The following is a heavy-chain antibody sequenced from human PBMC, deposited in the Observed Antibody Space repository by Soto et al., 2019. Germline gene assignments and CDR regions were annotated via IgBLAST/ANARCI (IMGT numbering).Heavy chain of an antibody. D-gene: IGHD1-1*01. CDR1: GFNVGAFA. CDR3: TRETIAGTTGHDS. Sequence: VGSLRLSCAASGFNVGAFAVNWVRQAPGKGLEWVAGISVSDVFIYYSDSVRGRFYISRDASENILYLQMNSLRVDDTALYYCTRETIAGTTGHDSWGPGTLVTVSS. V-gene: IGHV3-23*01. J-gene: IGHJ4*02. CDR2: ISVSDVFI.